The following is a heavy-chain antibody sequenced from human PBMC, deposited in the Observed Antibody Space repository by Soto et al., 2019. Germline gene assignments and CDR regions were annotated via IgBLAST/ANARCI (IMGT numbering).Heavy chain of an antibody. J-gene: IGHJ4*02. CDR3: ARGTYYYGSGSYVLHPFDY. CDR1: GGTFSSYA. V-gene: IGHV1-69*01. D-gene: IGHD3-10*01. Sequence: QVQLVQSGAEVKKPGSSVKVSCKASGGTFSSYAISWVRQAPGQGLEWMGGIIPIFGTANYAQKFQGRVTITADESTSTAYMELSSLRSEDTAVYYCARGTYYYGSGSYVLHPFDYWGQGTLVTVSS. CDR2: IIPIFGTA.